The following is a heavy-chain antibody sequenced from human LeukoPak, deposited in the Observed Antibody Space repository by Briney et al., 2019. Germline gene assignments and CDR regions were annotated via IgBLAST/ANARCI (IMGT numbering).Heavy chain of an antibody. Sequence: SETLSLTCTVYGGSISSYYWSWIRQPPGKGLEWIGYIYYSGSTNYNPSLKSRVTISVDTSKNQFSLKLSSVTAADTAVYYCARGPYYDILTGYYRDAFDIWGQGTMVTVSS. CDR3: ARGPYYDILTGYYRDAFDI. CDR1: GGSISSYY. V-gene: IGHV4-59*01. D-gene: IGHD3-9*01. J-gene: IGHJ3*02. CDR2: IYYSGST.